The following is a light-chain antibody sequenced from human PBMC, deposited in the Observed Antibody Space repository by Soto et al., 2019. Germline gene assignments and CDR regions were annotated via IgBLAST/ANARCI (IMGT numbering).Light chain of an antibody. Sequence: QSALTQPPSVSGSPGQSVTISCTGTSGDVGTYNRVSWYQPPPGTAPKLMIYEVTNRPSGVPDRFSGSKSGNTASLTISGLQAEDEADYYCSSYTSSTTVVFGGGTKLTVL. J-gene: IGLJ2*01. CDR3: SSYTSSTTVV. CDR2: EVT. V-gene: IGLV2-18*02. CDR1: SGDVGTYNR.